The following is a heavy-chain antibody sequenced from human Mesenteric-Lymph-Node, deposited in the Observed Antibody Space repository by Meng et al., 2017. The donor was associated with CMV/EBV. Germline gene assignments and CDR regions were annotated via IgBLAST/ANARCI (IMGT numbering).Heavy chain of an antibody. D-gene: IGHD2-2*02. Sequence: SETLSLTCTVSGASISSYYWSWIRQPPGKGLEWIGYIYYSGSPNYNPSLKSRVSISLDTSKTQFSLKLSSVTAADTAVYYCARDSGRYCDNISCYTGFDYWGQGTMVTVSS. CDR2: IYYSGSP. V-gene: IGHV4-59*01. CDR3: ARDSGRYCDNISCYTGFDY. J-gene: IGHJ4*02. CDR1: GASISSYY.